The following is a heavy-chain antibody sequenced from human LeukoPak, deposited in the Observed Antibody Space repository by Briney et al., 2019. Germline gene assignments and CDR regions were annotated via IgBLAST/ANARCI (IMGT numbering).Heavy chain of an antibody. CDR1: GFTFNSNW. Sequence: GGSLRLSCAASGFTFNSNWMSWVRQAPGKGPEWVAHINQDGSVKYYAASVKGRFTISRDNAKNSFYLHMSSLRAEDTAVYYCAGEQDVSAWIHWGQGALVTVSS. V-gene: IGHV3-7*05. D-gene: IGHD6-19*01. CDR2: INQDGSVK. J-gene: IGHJ4*02. CDR3: AGEQDVSAWIH.